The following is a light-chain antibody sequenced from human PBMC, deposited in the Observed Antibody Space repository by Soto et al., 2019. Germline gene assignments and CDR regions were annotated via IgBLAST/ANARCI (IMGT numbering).Light chain of an antibody. V-gene: IGKV3-15*01. J-gene: IGKJ1*01. CDR3: QQYTSWT. Sequence: EIVMTQSPATLSVSPGERATLSCRVSQSVSSNLAWYQQKPGQAPRLLMYGASTRATGIPARFSGSGSGTEFTLTISSLQSEDFAVYYCQQYTSWTFGQGTKVEIK. CDR1: QSVSSN. CDR2: GAS.